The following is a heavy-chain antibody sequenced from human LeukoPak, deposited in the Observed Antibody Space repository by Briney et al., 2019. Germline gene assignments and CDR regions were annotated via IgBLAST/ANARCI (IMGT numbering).Heavy chain of an antibody. CDR3: ARDLGYSSGWWEVDY. Sequence: GRSLRLSCAASGLTFSSYAMHWVRQAPGKGLEWVAVISYDGSNKYYADSVKGRFTISRDNSKNTLYLQMNSLRAEDTAVYYCARDLGYSSGWWEVDYWGQGTLVTVSS. V-gene: IGHV3-30*04. CDR2: ISYDGSNK. D-gene: IGHD6-19*01. J-gene: IGHJ4*02. CDR1: GLTFSSYA.